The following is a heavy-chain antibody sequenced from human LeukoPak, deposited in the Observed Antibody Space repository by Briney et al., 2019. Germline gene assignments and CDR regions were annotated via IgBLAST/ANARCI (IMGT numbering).Heavy chain of an antibody. D-gene: IGHD4-11*01. CDR3: ARDLNDYSNYVQLQRFDY. CDR1: GYTFTSYG. J-gene: IGHJ4*02. Sequence: GASVKVSCKASGYTFTSYGISWVRQAPGQGLEWMGWISAYNGNTNYAQKLQGRVTMTTDTSTSTAYMELRSLRSDDTAVYYCARDLNDYSNYVQLQRFDYWGQGTLVTVSS. V-gene: IGHV1-18*01. CDR2: ISAYNGNT.